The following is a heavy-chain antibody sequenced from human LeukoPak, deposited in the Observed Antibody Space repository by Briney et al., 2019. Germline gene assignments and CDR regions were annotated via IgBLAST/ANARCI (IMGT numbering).Heavy chain of an antibody. J-gene: IGHJ4*02. D-gene: IGHD1-1*01. Sequence: SETLSLTCTVSGGSVSTGSYYWSWIRQPPGKGLEWIGYVYYSASINYNPSLESRVTISFDTSKNQFSLKLTSVTAADTAVHYCARDPGVTTGTYYFDSWGQGSLVTVSS. CDR2: VYYSASI. CDR3: ARDPGVTTGTYYFDS. CDR1: GGSVSTGSYY. V-gene: IGHV4-61*01.